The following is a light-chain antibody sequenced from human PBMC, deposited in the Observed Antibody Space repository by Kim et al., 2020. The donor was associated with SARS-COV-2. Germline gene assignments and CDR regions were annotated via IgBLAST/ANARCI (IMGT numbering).Light chain of an antibody. J-gene: IGLJ3*02. Sequence: QSVLTQPRSVSGSPGQSVTISCTGTSSDVGGYNYVSWYQQHPGKVPKLMIYDVTKRPSGVPDRFSGSKSGNTASLTISGLQADDEADYYCCSYAGSYTRVFGGGTQLTVL. CDR2: DVT. CDR3: CSYAGSYTRV. CDR1: SSDVGGYNY. V-gene: IGLV2-11*01.